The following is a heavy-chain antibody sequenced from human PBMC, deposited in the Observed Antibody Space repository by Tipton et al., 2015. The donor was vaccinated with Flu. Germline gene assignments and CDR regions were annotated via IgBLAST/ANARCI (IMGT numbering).Heavy chain of an antibody. CDR2: IGTSGDT. V-gene: IGHV3-13*01. J-gene: IGHJ6*02. D-gene: IGHD6-13*01. CDR1: GFTFNTYG. CDR3: ARGPLPDSNWYNGMDV. Sequence: SLRLSCAASGFTFNTYGMHWVRQAPGKGLEWVSGIGTSGDTYYPGSVKGRFTISRENAKNSVYLQMNSLRAGDTAVYYCARGPLPDSNWYNGMDVWGQGTTVTVFS.